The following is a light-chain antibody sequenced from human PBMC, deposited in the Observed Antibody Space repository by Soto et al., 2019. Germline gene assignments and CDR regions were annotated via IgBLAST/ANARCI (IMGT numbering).Light chain of an antibody. J-gene: IGKJ1*01. CDR1: QSVSSSY. CDR3: QQYGSSPWT. CDR2: GAS. V-gene: IGKV3-20*01. Sequence: EIGLTQSPVPLSLSPGERATLSCSASQSVSSSYLAWYQQKPGQAPRLLIYGASSRATGIPDRFSGSGSGTDFTLTISRLEPEDFAVYYCQQYGSSPWTFGQGTKVDIK.